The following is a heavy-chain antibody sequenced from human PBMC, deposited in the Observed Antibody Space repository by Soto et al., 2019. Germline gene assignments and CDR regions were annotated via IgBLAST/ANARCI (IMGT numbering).Heavy chain of an antibody. Sequence: GGSLRLSCAASGFTFDDYGMSWVRQAPGKGLEWVSGINWNGGSTGYADSVKGRFTISRDNAKNSLYLQMNSLRAEDTALYHCARDIERGAYCSGGSCHGPFDPWGQGTLVTVSS. CDR2: INWNGGST. D-gene: IGHD2-15*01. V-gene: IGHV3-20*01. J-gene: IGHJ5*02. CDR3: ARDIERGAYCSGGSCHGPFDP. CDR1: GFTFDDYG.